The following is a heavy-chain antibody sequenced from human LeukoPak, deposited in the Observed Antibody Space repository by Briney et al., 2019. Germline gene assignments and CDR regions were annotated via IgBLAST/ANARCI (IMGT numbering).Heavy chain of an antibody. J-gene: IGHJ4*02. CDR2: IKQDGSEK. Sequence: PGGSLRLSCAASGFTFSSYWMNWVRQAPGKGLKWVANIKQDGSEKYYVDSVKGRFTISRDNTKNSLYLQMNSLRAEDTAVYYCAGGSGWLIDYWGQGTLVTVSS. D-gene: IGHD6-19*01. V-gene: IGHV3-7*01. CDR3: AGGSGWLIDY. CDR1: GFTFSSYW.